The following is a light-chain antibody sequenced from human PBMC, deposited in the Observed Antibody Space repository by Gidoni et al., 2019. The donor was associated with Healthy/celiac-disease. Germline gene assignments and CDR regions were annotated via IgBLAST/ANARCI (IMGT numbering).Light chain of an antibody. CDR3: QQRSNWPT. V-gene: IGKV3-11*01. CDR2: DAS. J-gene: IGKJ2*01. Sequence: EIVLTQSPATLSLSPGERATLSCRARQSVSSYLAWYQQKPGQAPRLLIYDASTRASGIPARFSGSGSGTDFTLTISSLEPEDFAVYYCQQRSNWPTFGQGTKLEIK. CDR1: QSVSSY.